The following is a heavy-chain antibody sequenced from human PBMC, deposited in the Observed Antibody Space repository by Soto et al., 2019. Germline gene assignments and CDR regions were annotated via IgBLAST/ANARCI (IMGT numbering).Heavy chain of an antibody. V-gene: IGHV3-30*18. CDR1: GFPFSSYG. J-gene: IGHJ4*02. CDR3: AKVSIVGASRGYFDA. Sequence: QVQLVESGGGVVQPGTSLRLSCAASGFPFSSYGMHWVRQAPGKGLEWVAVISYDGTEKYYADSVKGRFTISRDNSENTLYLQMNSLRAEDTALYYCAKVSIVGASRGYFDAWGQLTLVTVSS. D-gene: IGHD1-26*01. CDR2: ISYDGTEK.